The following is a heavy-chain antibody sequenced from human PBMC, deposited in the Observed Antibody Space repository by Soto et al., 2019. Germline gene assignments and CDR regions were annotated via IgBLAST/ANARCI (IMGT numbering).Heavy chain of an antibody. D-gene: IGHD2-2*01. V-gene: IGHV2-5*02. CDR3: AHRRYCRSTRCYAGGFGHDAFDI. CDR2: IYWDDDK. CDR1: GFSLSTSGVG. Sequence: QITLKESGPTLVKPTQTLTLTCTFSGFSLSTSGVGVGWIRRPPGQALEWLALIYWDDDKRYSPSLKSRLTITKDTSKNQVVLTMTYMDPVDTATYYCAHRRYCRSTRCYAGGFGHDAFDILGQGTMVTVSS. J-gene: IGHJ3*02.